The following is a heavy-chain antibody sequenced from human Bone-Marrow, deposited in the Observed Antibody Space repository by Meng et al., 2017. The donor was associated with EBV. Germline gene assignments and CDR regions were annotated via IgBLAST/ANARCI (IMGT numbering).Heavy chain of an antibody. CDR1: GGSFSGSD. V-gene: IGHV4-34*01. J-gene: IGHJ4*01. CDR2: INLGGNT. D-gene: IGHD6-19*01. CDR3: ATWNNNGWYYGY. Sequence: RGGEGPLNPSETLSLPCAVYGGSFSGSDWSWIRQPPGKGLEWIGEINLGGNTNYNPSLKSRVSISVDTSKNHFSLKVNSVTAADTAVYYCATWNNNGWYYGYWGQGTLVTVSS.